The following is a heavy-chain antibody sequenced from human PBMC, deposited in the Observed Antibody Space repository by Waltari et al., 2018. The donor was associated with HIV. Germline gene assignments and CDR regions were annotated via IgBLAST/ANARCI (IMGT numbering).Heavy chain of an antibody. Sequence: QLHLQESGPGLVKPSETLSLTCSVSGASISSSSYYWAWIRQPPGKGLAWIGAIYYSGTAYYTPSVKSRVSASLDASKNELSLKLTSVTATDTALYYCARLRFHSLYYFDSWGPGILVTVSS. CDR3: ARLRFHSLYYFDS. CDR2: IYYSGTA. D-gene: IGHD3-16*01. V-gene: IGHV4-39*01. CDR1: GASISSSSYY. J-gene: IGHJ4*02.